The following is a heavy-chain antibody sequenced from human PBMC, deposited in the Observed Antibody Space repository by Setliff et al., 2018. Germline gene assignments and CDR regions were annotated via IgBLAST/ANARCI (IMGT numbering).Heavy chain of an antibody. CDR2: ITDTGRT. V-gene: IGHV4-34*01. J-gene: IGHJ4*02. CDR3: ARLPNYVWGSPVDY. CDR1: GGPLSGFS. D-gene: IGHD3-16*01. Sequence: SETLSLTCTVYGGPLSGFSWNWIRQSPGGGLEWIGEITDTGRTKYIPSLKSRVTISIHMSWNQFSLRLSSLTAADTAVYYCARLPNYVWGSPVDYWGQGTLVTVSS.